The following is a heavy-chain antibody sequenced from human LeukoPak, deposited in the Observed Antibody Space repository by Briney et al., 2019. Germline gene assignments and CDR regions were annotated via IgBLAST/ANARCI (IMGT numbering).Heavy chain of an antibody. V-gene: IGHV1-18*01. D-gene: IGHD4-17*01. CDR1: GYTFTSYG. J-gene: IGHJ5*02. Sequence: ASVEVSCKASGYTFTSYGISWVRQAPGQGLEWMGWISAYNGNTNYAQKLQGRVTMTTDTSTSTAYMELRSLRSDDTAVYYCARSPATVLSFWFDPWGQGTLVIVSS. CDR3: ARSPATVLSFWFDP. CDR2: ISAYNGNT.